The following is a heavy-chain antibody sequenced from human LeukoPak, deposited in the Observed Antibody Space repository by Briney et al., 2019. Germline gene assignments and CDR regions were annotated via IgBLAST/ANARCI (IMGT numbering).Heavy chain of an antibody. D-gene: IGHD3-22*01. Sequence: SETLSLTCTVSGGSISSYYWSWIRQPAGMGLEWLGRIYTSGSTNYNPSLKSRVTMPVDTSKNQFSLKLSSVTAADTAVYYCAREVRSSGYSLDYWGQGTLVTVSS. CDR2: IYTSGST. CDR3: AREVRSSGYSLDY. J-gene: IGHJ4*02. CDR1: GGSISSYY. V-gene: IGHV4-4*07.